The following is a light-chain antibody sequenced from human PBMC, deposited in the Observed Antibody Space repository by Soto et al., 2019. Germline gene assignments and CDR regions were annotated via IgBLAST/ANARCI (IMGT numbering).Light chain of an antibody. CDR3: NSLRVNHLYV. CDR1: SSDVGRYNT. J-gene: IGLJ1*01. V-gene: IGLV2-14*01. Sequence: QSVLTQPASVSGSPGQTITISCTGTSSDVGRYNTVSWYQHHPGKAPKLIIYEVTHRPAGISDRSSASKSGNTASLTISGLQAEDEADYYCNSLRVNHLYVFGSGTKVTVL. CDR2: EVT.